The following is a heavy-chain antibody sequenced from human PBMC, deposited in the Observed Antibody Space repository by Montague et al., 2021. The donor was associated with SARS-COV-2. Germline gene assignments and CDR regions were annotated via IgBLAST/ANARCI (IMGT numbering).Heavy chain of an antibody. J-gene: IGHJ4*02. Sequence: SLRLSCAASGFTFSSYAMSWVRQAPGKGLEWVSGVTGSGDNTFYADSVKGRFSISRDSSKNTQFLQMSSLRAEDTAVYYCAKNRIAVAGPGAVHYWGQGTLVTVSS. CDR2: VTGSGDNT. V-gene: IGHV3-23*01. D-gene: IGHD6-19*01. CDR3: AKNRIAVAGPGAVHY. CDR1: GFTFSSYA.